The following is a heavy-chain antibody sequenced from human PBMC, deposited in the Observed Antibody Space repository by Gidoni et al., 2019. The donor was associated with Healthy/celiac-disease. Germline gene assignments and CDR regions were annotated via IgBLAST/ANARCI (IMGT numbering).Heavy chain of an antibody. V-gene: IGHV1-46*01. J-gene: IGHJ4*02. Sequence: QVQLVQSGAEVKKPGASVKVSCKASGYTFTSSYMHWVRQPPGKGLEWMGIINPSGGSTSYAQKFQGRVTMTRDTSTSTVYMELSSLRSEDTAVYYCARDTIVGTFDYWGQGTLVTVSS. D-gene: IGHD5-12*01. CDR2: INPSGGST. CDR3: ARDTIVGTFDY. CDR1: GYTFTSSY.